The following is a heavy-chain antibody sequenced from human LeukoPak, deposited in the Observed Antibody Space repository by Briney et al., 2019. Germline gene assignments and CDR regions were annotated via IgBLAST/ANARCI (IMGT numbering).Heavy chain of an antibody. CDR2: IYYTGST. CDR1: GGSISSSSYY. CDR3: ARHGAYQLLDNWFDP. Sequence: SETLSLTCTVSGGSISSSSYYWGWIRQPPGKGLEWIAYIYYTGSTKYNPSLKSRITVSVDASTNQFSMKLSSVTAADTAVYYCARHGAYQLLDNWFDPWGQGTLVTVSS. J-gene: IGHJ5*02. V-gene: IGHV4-61*05. D-gene: IGHD2-2*01.